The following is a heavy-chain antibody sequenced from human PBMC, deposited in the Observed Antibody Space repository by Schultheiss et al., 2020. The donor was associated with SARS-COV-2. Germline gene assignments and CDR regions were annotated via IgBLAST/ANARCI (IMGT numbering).Heavy chain of an antibody. CDR1: GFTFSSYA. J-gene: IGHJ5*02. V-gene: IGHV3-30*04. Sequence: GESLKISCAASGFTFSSYAMHWVRQAPGKGLEWVAVISYDGSNKYYADSVKGRFTISRDNSKNTLYLQMNSLRAEDTAVYYCARGSYMITFGGVIRPWGQGTLVTVSS. CDR2: ISYDGSNK. D-gene: IGHD3-16*01. CDR3: ARGSYMITFGGVIRP.